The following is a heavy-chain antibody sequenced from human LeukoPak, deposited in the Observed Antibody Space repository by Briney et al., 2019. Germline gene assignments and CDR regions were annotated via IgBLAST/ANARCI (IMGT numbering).Heavy chain of an antibody. CDR2: IRFDGSNK. D-gene: IGHD6-19*01. CDR3: ARAGGGSGPLDY. CDR1: GFTFSNYA. V-gene: IGHV3-30*02. Sequence: GGSLRLSCAASGFTFSNYAMNWVRQAPGKGLEWVAFIRFDGSNKYYADSVKGRFTISRDNSKNTLYLQMNSLRAEDTAVYYCARAGGGSGPLDYWGQGALVSASS. J-gene: IGHJ4*02.